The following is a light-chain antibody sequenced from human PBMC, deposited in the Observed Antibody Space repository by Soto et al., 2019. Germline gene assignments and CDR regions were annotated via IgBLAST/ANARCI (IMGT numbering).Light chain of an antibody. CDR3: QQYNNWPPT. J-gene: IGKJ1*01. CDR1: QSVSSN. V-gene: IGKV3-15*01. Sequence: EMVMTQSPVTLSVSPGERATLSCRASQSVSSNLAWYQQKPGQAPRLLIYGASTRATGIPARFSGSGSGTEFTLTISSMQSEDFAVYYCQQYNNWPPTLGQGTKVDIK. CDR2: GAS.